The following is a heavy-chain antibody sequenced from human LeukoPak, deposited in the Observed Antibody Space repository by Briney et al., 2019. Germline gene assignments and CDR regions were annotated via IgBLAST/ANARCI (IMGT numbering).Heavy chain of an antibody. CDR3: ARAGGYCSGGSCYHFDY. CDR1: GGSISSGDYY. J-gene: IGHJ4*02. CDR2: IYYSGIT. D-gene: IGHD2-15*01. V-gene: IGHV4-30-4*08. Sequence: SQTLSLXCTVSGGSISSGDYYWSWIRQPPGKGLEWIGYIYYSGITYYNPSLKSRVTLSVDTSKNQFSLKLSSVTAADTAVYYCARAGGYCSGGSCYHFDYWGQGTLVTVSS.